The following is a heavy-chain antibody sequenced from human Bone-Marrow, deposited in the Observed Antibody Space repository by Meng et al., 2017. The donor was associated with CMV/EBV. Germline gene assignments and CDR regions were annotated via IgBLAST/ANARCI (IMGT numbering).Heavy chain of an antibody. CDR1: GYSFTNYG. CDR2: ISGYNGNT. V-gene: IGHV1-18*01. CDR3: ARDEVPAAISVYFQH. D-gene: IGHD2-2*02. J-gene: IGHJ1*01. Sequence: ASVKVSCKASGYSFTNYGISWVRQAPGQGLEWMGWISGYNGNTNYAQKVQGRVTMTTDTSTRTDYMELRSLRSDDTAVYYCARDEVPAAISVYFQHWGQGTLVTVSS.